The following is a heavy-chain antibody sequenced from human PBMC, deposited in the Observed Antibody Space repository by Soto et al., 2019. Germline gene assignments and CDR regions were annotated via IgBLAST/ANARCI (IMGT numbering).Heavy chain of an antibody. CDR1: GYSFTTYW. CDR3: ARHGSSGWFDTFDY. V-gene: IGHV5-51*01. J-gene: IGHJ4*02. D-gene: IGHD6-19*01. CDR2: IYPGDSDT. Sequence: PGESLKISCKVPGYSFTTYWMGWVRQTPGKGPEWMGIIYPGDSDTRYSPSFQDHVTISVDKSLSTAYLQWSSLEASDTAMYYCARHGSSGWFDTFDYWGQGTLVTVSS.